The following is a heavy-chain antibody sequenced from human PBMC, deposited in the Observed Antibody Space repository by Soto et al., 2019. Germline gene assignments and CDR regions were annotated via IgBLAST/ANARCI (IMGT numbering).Heavy chain of an antibody. CDR1: GFSLRTTGVG. CDR3: AHTWGLPFDY. Sequence: QITLKESGPTLVKPTQTLTLTCTYSGFSLRTTGVGVGWIRQPPGKALEWLGIFYWADDKPYSPSLKNRLTLTNDISKSQVVLTLTNMDPVDTATYYCAHTWGLPFDYWGQGTLVIVSS. J-gene: IGHJ4*02. D-gene: IGHD1-26*01. V-gene: IGHV2-5*02. CDR2: FYWADDK.